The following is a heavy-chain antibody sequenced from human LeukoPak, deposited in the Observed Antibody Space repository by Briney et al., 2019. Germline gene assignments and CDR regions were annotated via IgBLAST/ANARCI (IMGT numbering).Heavy chain of an antibody. D-gene: IGHD3-22*01. CDR3: ASTSSGYYYVY. Sequence: ASVKVSCKASGYTFTSYYMHWVRQGPGQGLEWMGIINPSGGSTSYAQKFQGRVTMTRDTSTSTVYMELCSLRSEDTAVYYCASTSSGYYYVYWGQGTLVTVSS. J-gene: IGHJ4*02. CDR2: INPSGGST. CDR1: GYTFTSYY. V-gene: IGHV1-46*01.